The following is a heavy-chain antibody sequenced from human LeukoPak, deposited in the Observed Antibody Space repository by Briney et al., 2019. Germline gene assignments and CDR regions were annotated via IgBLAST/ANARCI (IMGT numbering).Heavy chain of an antibody. D-gene: IGHD3-10*01. Sequence: SETLSLTCTVSGYSINSGYYWSWIRQPPGKGLEWIGYIYYSGSTNYNPSLKSRVTISVDTSKNQFSLKLSSVTAADTAVYYCARSYYYDPWGQGTLVTVSS. J-gene: IGHJ5*02. V-gene: IGHV4-38-2*02. CDR3: ARSYYYDP. CDR2: IYYSGST. CDR1: GYSINSGYY.